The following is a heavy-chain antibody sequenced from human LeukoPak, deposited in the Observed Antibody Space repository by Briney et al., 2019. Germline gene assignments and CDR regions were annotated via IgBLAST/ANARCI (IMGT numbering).Heavy chain of an antibody. V-gene: IGHV4-59*01. Sequence: PSETLSLTFTVSGGSIRNYYWSWIRQPPGKGLEWIGYIYYSGSTNYNPSLKSRVTISVDTSKNQFSLKLSSVTAADTAVYYCARVYYSSSYDYWYFDLWGRGTLVTVSS. D-gene: IGHD6-13*01. CDR3: ARVYYSSSYDYWYFDL. CDR2: IYYSGST. CDR1: GGSIRNYY. J-gene: IGHJ2*01.